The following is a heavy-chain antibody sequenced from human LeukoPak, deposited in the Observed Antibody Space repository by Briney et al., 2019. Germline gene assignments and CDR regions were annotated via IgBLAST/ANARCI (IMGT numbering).Heavy chain of an antibody. CDR2: INQDGSEK. CDR3: TSRYCTTTNCYSFDI. J-gene: IGHJ3*02. CDR1: GLTLSNYW. D-gene: IGHD2-2*01. V-gene: IGHV3-7*05. Sequence: GGSLRLSCAASGLTLSNYWMTWVRQAPGKGLEWVANINQDGSEKNYVDSVKGRFTISRDNAKNSLYLEMNSLRAEDMGVYYCTSRYCTTTNCYSFDIWGQGTVVTVSS.